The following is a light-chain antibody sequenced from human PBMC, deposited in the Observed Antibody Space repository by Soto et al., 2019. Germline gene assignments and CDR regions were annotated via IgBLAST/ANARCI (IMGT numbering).Light chain of an antibody. V-gene: IGLV1-44*01. Sequence: QSVLTQPPSASGTPGQRVTISCSGSTSNIGSNSVNWYQQLPGTAPKLLLYSSDRRPSGVPDRFSGSKSGTSASLAISGLRSEDEAEYYCATSDDSLNGHILFGGGTKLTVL. CDR2: SSD. CDR3: ATSDDSLNGHIL. J-gene: IGLJ3*02. CDR1: TSNIGSNS.